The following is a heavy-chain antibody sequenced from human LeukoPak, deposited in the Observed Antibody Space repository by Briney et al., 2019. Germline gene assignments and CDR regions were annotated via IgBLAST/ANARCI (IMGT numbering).Heavy chain of an antibody. CDR3: ARDPGYSSSWFAYYYYYMDV. Sequence: SQTLSLTCAISGDSVSSNSAAWNWIRQSPSRGLEWLGRTYYRSKWYNDYAVSVKSRITINPDTSKNQFSLQLNSVTPEDTAVYYCARDPGYSSSWFAYYYYYMDVWGKGTTVTISS. CDR2: TYYRSKWYN. J-gene: IGHJ6*03. D-gene: IGHD6-13*01. V-gene: IGHV6-1*01. CDR1: GDSVSSNSAA.